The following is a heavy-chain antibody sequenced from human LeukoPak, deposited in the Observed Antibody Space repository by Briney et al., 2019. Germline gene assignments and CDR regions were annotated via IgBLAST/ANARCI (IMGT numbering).Heavy chain of an antibody. J-gene: IGHJ4*02. V-gene: IGHV3-48*02. CDR2: ISSSSSTI. CDR1: GFTFSSYS. Sequence: GGSLRLSCAASGFTFSSYSMKWVRQAQGKGLEWVSYISSSSSTIYYADSVKGRFTISRDNAKNSLYLQMNSLRDEATALYYWATYWNYGYWGQGTLVTVSS. D-gene: IGHD1-7*01. CDR3: ATYWNYGY.